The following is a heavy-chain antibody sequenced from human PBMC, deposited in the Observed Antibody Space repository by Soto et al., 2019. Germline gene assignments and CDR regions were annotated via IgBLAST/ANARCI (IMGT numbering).Heavy chain of an antibody. CDR3: ARVYNWKYERAPSGMDV. Sequence: SVKVSCKASGGTFSSYAISWVRQAPGQGLEWMGGIIPIFGTANYAQKFQGRVTITADESTSTAYMELSSLRSEDTAVYYCARVYNWKYERAPSGMDVWGQGTTVTVSS. D-gene: IGHD1-7*01. CDR1: GGTFSSYA. V-gene: IGHV1-69*13. J-gene: IGHJ6*02. CDR2: IIPIFGTA.